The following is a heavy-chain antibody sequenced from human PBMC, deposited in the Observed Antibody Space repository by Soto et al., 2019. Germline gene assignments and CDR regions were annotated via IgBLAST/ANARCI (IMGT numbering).Heavy chain of an antibody. CDR1: GGSISSGDYY. CDR3: ARGVTFGGVIAPRFDP. CDR2: IHNSGTT. Sequence: SETLSLTCSVSGGSISSGDYYWSWIRQHPGKGLEWIGYIHNSGTTYYIPPLKSRVAMTVDPSKNQLSLKLTSVTAADTAVYYCARGVTFGGVIAPRFDPWGQGTPVTVSS. D-gene: IGHD3-16*02. J-gene: IGHJ5*02. V-gene: IGHV4-31*03.